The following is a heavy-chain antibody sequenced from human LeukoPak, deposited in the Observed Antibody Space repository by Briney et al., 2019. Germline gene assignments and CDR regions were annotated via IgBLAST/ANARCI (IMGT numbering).Heavy chain of an antibody. Sequence: GGSLRLSCAASGFTFSSYAMSWVRQAPGKGLEWVSSIGGSSTYYADFVKGRFTISGDTSKNTMDLQMNSLRAEDTAIYYCAKYRGFGDSYDSWGQGTLVTVSS. CDR1: GFTFSSYA. CDR3: AKYRGFGDSYDS. CDR2: IGGSST. D-gene: IGHD3-10*01. J-gene: IGHJ4*02. V-gene: IGHV3-23*01.